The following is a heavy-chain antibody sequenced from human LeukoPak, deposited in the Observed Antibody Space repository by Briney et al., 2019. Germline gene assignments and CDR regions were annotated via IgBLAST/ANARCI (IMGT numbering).Heavy chain of an antibody. CDR2: IKQDGSEK. V-gene: IGHV3-7*01. CDR3: ASWGPYYYGSGRYYKSYYFDY. D-gene: IGHD3-10*01. CDR1: GFTFSSYW. J-gene: IGHJ4*02. Sequence: GGSLRLSCAASGFTFSSYWMSWVRQAPGKGLEWVANIKQDGSEKYYVDSVKGRFTISRDNAKNSLYLQMNSLRAEDTAVYYCASWGPYYYGSGRYYKSYYFDYWGQGTLVTVSS.